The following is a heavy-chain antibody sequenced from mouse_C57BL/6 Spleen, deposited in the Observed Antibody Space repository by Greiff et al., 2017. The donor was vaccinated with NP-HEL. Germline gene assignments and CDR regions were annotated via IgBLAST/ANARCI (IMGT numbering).Heavy chain of an antibody. CDR1: GYTFTEYT. CDR2: FYPGSGSI. V-gene: IGHV1-62-2*01. Sequence: VQLQQSGAELVKPGASVKLSCKASGYTFTEYTIHWVKQRSGQGLEWIGWFYPGSGSIKYNEKFKDKATLPADKSSSPVYMELSRLTSEDSAVYFCARNEEEYDYQAWFAYWGQGTLVTVSA. J-gene: IGHJ3*01. CDR3: ARNEEEYDYQAWFAY. D-gene: IGHD2-4*01.